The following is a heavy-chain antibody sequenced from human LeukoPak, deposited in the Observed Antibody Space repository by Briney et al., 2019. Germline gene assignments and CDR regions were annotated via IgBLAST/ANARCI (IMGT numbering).Heavy chain of an antibody. Sequence: GESLKISCKGSGYSFTSYWIGWARQMPGKGLEWMGIIYPGDSDTRYSPSFQGQVTISADKSISTAYLQWSSLKASDTAMYYCARVPSGSHDAFDIWGQGTMVTVSS. V-gene: IGHV5-51*01. CDR3: ARVPSGSHDAFDI. CDR2: IYPGDSDT. CDR1: GYSFTSYW. J-gene: IGHJ3*02. D-gene: IGHD3-22*01.